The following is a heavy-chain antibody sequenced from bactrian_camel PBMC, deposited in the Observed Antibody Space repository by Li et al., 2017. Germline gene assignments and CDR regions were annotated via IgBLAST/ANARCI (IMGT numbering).Heavy chain of an antibody. CDR3: AALRDSFCAGSWLVPRTLLGY. J-gene: IGHJ4*01. V-gene: IGHV3S26*01. CDR1: GFTASRYC. D-gene: IGHD1*01. Sequence: HVQLVESGGGSVQSGGSLKLSCAASGFTASRYCMAWFRQAPGKEREAVATIDSGGSASYAFAVKGRFTISQDNAKNTLYLQMNNLTPEDTAMYYCAALRDSFCAGSWLVPRTLLGYWGQGTQVTVS. CDR2: IDSGGSA.